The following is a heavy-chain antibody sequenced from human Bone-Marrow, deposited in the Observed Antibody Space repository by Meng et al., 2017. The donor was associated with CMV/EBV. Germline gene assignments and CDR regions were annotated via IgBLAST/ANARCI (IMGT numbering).Heavy chain of an antibody. J-gene: IGHJ4*02. D-gene: IGHD2/OR15-2a*01. V-gene: IGHV2-5*02. CDR2: IYWDDDK. CDR1: GFSISTYGVG. CDR3: TPAPGLEEFG. Sequence: LTCSLSGFSISTYGVGVGWIRQPPGKALEWLALIYWDDDKRYSPSLKSRLTITKDTSKNQVVLTMTNMDPVDTATYYCTPAPGLEEFGWGQGTLVTVSS.